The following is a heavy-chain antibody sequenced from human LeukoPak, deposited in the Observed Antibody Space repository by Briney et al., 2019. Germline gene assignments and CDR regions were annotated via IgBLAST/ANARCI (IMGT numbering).Heavy chain of an antibody. CDR1: GYSFTSYW. CDR3: ARQLPFSTVSHDAFDI. J-gene: IGHJ3*02. D-gene: IGHD5/OR15-5a*01. CDR2: IYPGDSDT. Sequence: GESLKISCKGSGYSFTSYWIGWVRQMPGKGLEWMGIIYPGDSDTRYSPSFQGQVTISADKSISTAYLQWSSLKASDTAMYYCARQLPFSTVSHDAFDIRGQGTMVTVSS. V-gene: IGHV5-51*01.